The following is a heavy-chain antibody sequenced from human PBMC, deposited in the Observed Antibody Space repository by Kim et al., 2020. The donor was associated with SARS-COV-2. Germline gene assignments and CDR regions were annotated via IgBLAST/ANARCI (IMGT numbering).Heavy chain of an antibody. Sequence: GGSLRLSCAASGFTFSSYSMNWVRQAPGKGLEWVSYISSSSSTIYYADSVKGRFTISRDNAKNSLYLQMNSLRDEDTAVYYCASTIAYCGGDCSGDFDYWGQGTLVTVSS. CDR3: ASTIAYCGGDCSGDFDY. D-gene: IGHD2-21*02. CDR1: GFTFSSYS. CDR2: ISSSSSTI. J-gene: IGHJ4*02. V-gene: IGHV3-48*02.